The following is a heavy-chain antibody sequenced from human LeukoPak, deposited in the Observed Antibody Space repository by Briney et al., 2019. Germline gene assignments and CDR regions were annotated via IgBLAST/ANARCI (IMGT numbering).Heavy chain of an antibody. Sequence: GGSLRLSCAASGFTFSSYGMHWVRQAPGKGLEWVAFIRYDGSNKYYADSVKGRFTISRDNSKNTLYLQMNSLRAEDTAVYYCAKGTGVGATGVGFDPWGQGTLVTVSS. V-gene: IGHV3-30*02. J-gene: IGHJ5*02. CDR1: GFTFSSYG. CDR2: IRYDGSNK. CDR3: AKGTGVGATGVGFDP. D-gene: IGHD1-26*01.